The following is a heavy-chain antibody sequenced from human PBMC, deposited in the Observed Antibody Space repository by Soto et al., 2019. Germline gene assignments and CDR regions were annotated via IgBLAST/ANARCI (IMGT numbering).Heavy chain of an antibody. CDR2: IYPGDSDT. V-gene: IGHV5-51*01. D-gene: IGHD3-22*01. Sequence: GESLKISCKGSGYSFTSYWIGRVRQMPGKGLEWMGIIYPGDSDTRYSPSFQGQVTISADKSISTAYLQWSSLKASDTAMYYCARTVRRITMIVVVPNDAFDIWGQGTMVTVSS. J-gene: IGHJ3*02. CDR1: GYSFTSYW. CDR3: ARTVRRITMIVVVPNDAFDI.